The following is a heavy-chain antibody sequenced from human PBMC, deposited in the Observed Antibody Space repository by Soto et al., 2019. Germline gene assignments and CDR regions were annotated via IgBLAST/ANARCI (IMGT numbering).Heavy chain of an antibody. J-gene: IGHJ5*02. CDR2: IYWDDDT. D-gene: IGHD3-22*01. V-gene: IGHV2-5*02. CDR3: PHRIGNYYDISGFNNWFDP. CDR1: GFSLHTSGVG. Sequence: QITLKESGPTLVNPTQTLTLTCTFSGFSLHTSGVGVGWIRQPPVKALEGLALIYWDDDTRYSPSLKTRLTITKDTSKNQVVLTMTNMDPVDTATYFRPHRIGNYYDISGFNNWFDPWGQGTLVTVSS.